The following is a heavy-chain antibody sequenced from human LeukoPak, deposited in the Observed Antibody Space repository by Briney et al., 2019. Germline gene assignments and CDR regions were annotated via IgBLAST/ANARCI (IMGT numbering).Heavy chain of an antibody. J-gene: IGHJ4*02. CDR2: ISYDGSNK. CDR3: ARPDGYGGNPFDY. Sequence: GGSLRLSCAASGFTFSSYAMHWVRQAPGKGLEWVAVISYDGSNKYYADSVKGRFTISRDNSKNTLYLQMNSLRAEDTAVYYCARPDGYGGNPFDYWGQGTLVTVSS. D-gene: IGHD4-23*01. CDR1: GFTFSSYA. V-gene: IGHV3-30-3*01.